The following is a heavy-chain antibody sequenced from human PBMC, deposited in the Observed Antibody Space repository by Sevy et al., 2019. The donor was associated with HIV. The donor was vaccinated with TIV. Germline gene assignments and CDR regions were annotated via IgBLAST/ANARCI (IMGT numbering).Heavy chain of an antibody. J-gene: IGHJ4*02. V-gene: IGHV4-39*01. CDR2: IYYSGST. CDR1: GGSISSNNYY. D-gene: IGHD6-19*01. Sequence: SETLSLTCTVSGGSISSNNYYWGWIRQPPGKGLEWIGSIYYSGSTYYNPSLKSRVTISVDTSKDQFSLKLSSVTAADTAVFYCARHNGGWYGTITYYFDYGGQGTLVTVSS. CDR3: ARHNGGWYGTITYYFDY.